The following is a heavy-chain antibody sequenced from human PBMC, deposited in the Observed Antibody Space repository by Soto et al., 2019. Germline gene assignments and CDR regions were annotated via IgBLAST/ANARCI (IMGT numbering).Heavy chain of an antibody. CDR1: GYTFTSYG. Sequence: ASVKVSCKASGYTFTSYGISWVRQAPGQGLEWMGWISAYNGNTNYAQKLQGRVTMTTDTSTSTAYMELRSLRSDDTAVYYCARVYGSYRGVDWFDPWGQGTLVTVSS. D-gene: IGHD3-10*01. V-gene: IGHV1-18*01. CDR3: ARVYGSYRGVDWFDP. J-gene: IGHJ5*02. CDR2: ISAYNGNT.